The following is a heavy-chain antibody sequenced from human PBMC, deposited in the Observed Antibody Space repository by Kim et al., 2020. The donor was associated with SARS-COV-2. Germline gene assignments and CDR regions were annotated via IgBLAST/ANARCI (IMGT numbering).Heavy chain of an antibody. Sequence: ASVKVSCTTSGYSFGGRAIHWVRQAPGERLECMGWINPGTSNTYYSEKFRDRITFTRDTSTSTVYMELTRLTSEDTALYYCTRDGGHSLVPRTTLFDFWGQGTLVTVSS. CDR3: TRDGGHSLVPRTTLFDF. CDR1: GYSFGGRA. J-gene: IGHJ4*02. CDR2: INPGTSNT. D-gene: IGHD2-2*01. V-gene: IGHV1-3*01.